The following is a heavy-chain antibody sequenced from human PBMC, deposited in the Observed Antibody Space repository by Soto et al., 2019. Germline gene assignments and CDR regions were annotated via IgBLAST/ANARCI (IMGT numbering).Heavy chain of an antibody. CDR3: ARELRFGEDYYDMDV. J-gene: IGHJ6*02. Sequence: QVQLQESGPGLVKPSQTLSLTCTVSGGSISSGGYYWSWIRQHPGKGLEWIGYIYYSGSTYYNPSLKSRVTISLDTSKNQFSLKLSSVTAADTAVYYCARELRFGEDYYDMDVWGQGTTVTVSS. CDR1: GGSISSGGYY. CDR2: IYYSGST. D-gene: IGHD3-10*01. V-gene: IGHV4-31*03.